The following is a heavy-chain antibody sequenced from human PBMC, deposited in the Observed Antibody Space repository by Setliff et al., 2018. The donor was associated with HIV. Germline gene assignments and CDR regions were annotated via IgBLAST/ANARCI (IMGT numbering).Heavy chain of an antibody. D-gene: IGHD3-10*01. Sequence: GSLRLSCVVSGFTFRNYAMHRVRQAPGKGLEWVAVIWYDGSNKYYADSVKGRFTISRDNSKNTLYLQMNSLGAEDTAVYYCAKDFIWFGEYYYNAMDVWGQGTTVTVSS. V-gene: IGHV3-33*06. CDR3: AKDFIWFGEYYYNAMDV. J-gene: IGHJ6*02. CDR1: GFTFRNYA. CDR2: IWYDGSNK.